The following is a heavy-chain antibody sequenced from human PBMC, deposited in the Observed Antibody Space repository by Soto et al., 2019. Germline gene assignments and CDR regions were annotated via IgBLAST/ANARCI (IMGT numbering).Heavy chain of an antibody. D-gene: IGHD3-16*01. V-gene: IGHV1-69*01. CDR3: ARRIGGAFGNHYAMDV. J-gene: IGHJ6*02. Sequence: QVRLVQSGAEVKKPGSSVKVSCKPSGGTFSSYAFSWVRQAPGQGLECMGVIIPLLNRTNYAQSFQGRLAITADASTTTVYMELSSLRFDHTAMYYCARRIGGAFGNHYAMDVWGQGTTVIVSS. CDR2: IIPLLNRT. CDR1: GGTFSSYA.